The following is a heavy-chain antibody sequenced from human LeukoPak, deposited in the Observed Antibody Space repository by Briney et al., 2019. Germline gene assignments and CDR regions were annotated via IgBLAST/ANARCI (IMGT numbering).Heavy chain of an antibody. V-gene: IGHV3-48*03. CDR1: GFTFSSYE. Sequence: PGGSLRLSCAASGFTFSSYEINWVRQAPGEGLEWVSYIGTSGSTKYYADSVKGRFTISRDNAKNSLYLQMNSLRAEDSAVYYCATDAGLGDCSGGSCYAERYFDYWGQGTLVTVSP. CDR2: IGTSGSTK. J-gene: IGHJ4*02. CDR3: ATDAGLGDCSGGSCYAERYFDY. D-gene: IGHD2-15*01.